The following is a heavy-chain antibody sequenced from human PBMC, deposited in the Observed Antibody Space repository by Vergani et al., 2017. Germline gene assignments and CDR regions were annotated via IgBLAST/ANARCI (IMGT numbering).Heavy chain of an antibody. J-gene: IGHJ6*02. CDR2: VDPEDGVT. D-gene: IGHD4-17*01. V-gene: IGHV1-69-2*01. Sequence: EVQLVQSGAEVKKPGATMKISCKVSGYTFTDHYMHWVKQAPGKGLEWMGLVDPEDGVTIYAEKFKGRVTIAADTSTDTANLELSSLRYEDTAVYYCATPQTVTTGGMEVWGQGTTVIVSS. CDR3: ATPQTVTTGGMEV. CDR1: GYTFTDHY.